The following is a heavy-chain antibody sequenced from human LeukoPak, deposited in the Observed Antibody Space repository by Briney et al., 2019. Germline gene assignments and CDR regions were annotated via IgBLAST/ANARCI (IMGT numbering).Heavy chain of an antibody. Sequence: SQTLSLTCTVSGGSISSGGYYWSWIRQHPGKGPEWIGYIYYSGSTYYNPSLKSRVTISVDTSKNQFSLKLSSVTAADTAVYYCARDGRSYYDSSGYPLAYAFDIWGQGTMVTVSS. D-gene: IGHD3-22*01. V-gene: IGHV4-31*03. J-gene: IGHJ3*02. CDR1: GGSISSGGYY. CDR3: ARDGRSYYDSSGYPLAYAFDI. CDR2: IYYSGST.